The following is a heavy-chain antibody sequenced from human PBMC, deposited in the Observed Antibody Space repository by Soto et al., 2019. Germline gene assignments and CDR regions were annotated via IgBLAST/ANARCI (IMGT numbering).Heavy chain of an antibody. CDR2: ISPYNGNT. Sequence: ASVKVSCKASGYTFTNYGVSWVRQAPGQGLEWMGWISPYNGNTKYAQKFQGRVTMTTDTSTSTAYMELRSLRSDDTAVYYCARPADYYDSSGYGPIYGMDVWGQGTTVTVSS. J-gene: IGHJ6*02. V-gene: IGHV1-18*01. D-gene: IGHD3-22*01. CDR3: ARPADYYDSSGYGPIYGMDV. CDR1: GYTFTNYG.